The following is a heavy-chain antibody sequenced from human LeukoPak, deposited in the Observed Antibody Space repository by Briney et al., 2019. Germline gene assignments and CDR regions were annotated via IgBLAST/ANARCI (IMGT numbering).Heavy chain of an antibody. V-gene: IGHV3-66*01. CDR3: ARDTVVRGVLGYYYYYGMDV. CDR2: IYSGGST. J-gene: IGHJ6*02. Sequence: GGSLRLSCAASGFTVSSNYMSWVRQAPGKGLEWVSVIYSGGSTYYADSVKGRFTISRDNSKNTLYLQMNSLRAEDTAVYYCARDTVVRGVLGYYYYYGMDVWGQGTTGTVSS. D-gene: IGHD3-10*01. CDR1: GFTVSSNY.